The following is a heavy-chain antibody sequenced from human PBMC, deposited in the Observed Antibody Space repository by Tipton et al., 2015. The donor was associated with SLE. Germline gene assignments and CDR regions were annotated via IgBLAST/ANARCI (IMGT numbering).Heavy chain of an antibody. J-gene: IGHJ2*01. CDR3: ARGDMGSSWYDWYFDL. V-gene: IGHV3-30*02. CDR2: IRYDGSNK. D-gene: IGHD6-13*01. Sequence: QLVQSGGGLVKPGRSLRLSCAASGFTFSSYGMHWVRQAPGKGLEWVAFIRYDGSNKYYADSVKGRFTISRDNSKNTLYLQMNSLRAEDTAVYYCARGDMGSSWYDWYFDLWGRGTLVTVSS. CDR1: GFTFSSYG.